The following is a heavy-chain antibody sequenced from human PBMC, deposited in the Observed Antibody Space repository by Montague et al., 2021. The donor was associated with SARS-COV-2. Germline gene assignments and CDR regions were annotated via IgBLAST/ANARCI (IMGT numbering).Heavy chain of an antibody. CDR3: ARSPEPMIILLITSRNWYFDL. Sequence: TLSLTCTVSGGSITSGGYYWSWIRQPPGKGLEWIGNIYYSGSTYYNPSLKSRVTISVDTSKNQFSLKVSSVTAADTAVYYCARSPEPMIILLITSRNWYFDLWGRGTLVTVSS. D-gene: IGHD3-22*01. CDR2: IYYSGST. CDR1: GGSITSGGYY. V-gene: IGHV4-31*03. J-gene: IGHJ2*01.